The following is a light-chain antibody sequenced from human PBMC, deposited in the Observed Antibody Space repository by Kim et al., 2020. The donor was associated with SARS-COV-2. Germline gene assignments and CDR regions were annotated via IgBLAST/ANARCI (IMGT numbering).Light chain of an antibody. CDR2: KDS. CDR1: AFPKQY. V-gene: IGLV3-25*03. CDR3: QSTDSSGTSLV. J-gene: IGLJ3*02. Sequence: SYELTQPPSVSVSPGQTARITCSGDAFPKQYAYWYQQKPGQAPVLVIYKDSERPSGIPERFSGSSSGTTVTLTISGVQAEDEADYYCQSTDSSGTSLVFGGGTQLTVL.